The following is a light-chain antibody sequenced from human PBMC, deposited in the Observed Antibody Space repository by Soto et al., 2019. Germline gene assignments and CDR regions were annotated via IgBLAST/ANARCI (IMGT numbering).Light chain of an antibody. CDR3: QQYSSKRRT. CDR1: QTVLYSSNNRDY. J-gene: IGKJ1*01. CDR2: WAS. Sequence: DIVMTQSPENLAVSLAERATINCKSSQTVLYSSNNRDYLTWYQQKPGQPPKLLIYWASTREFGVPDRFSGRGSGPDFIITNGSLQAEDVAVYYWQQYSSKRRTFG. V-gene: IGKV4-1*01.